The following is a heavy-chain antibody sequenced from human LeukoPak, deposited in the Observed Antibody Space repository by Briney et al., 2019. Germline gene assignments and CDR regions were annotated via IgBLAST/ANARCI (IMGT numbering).Heavy chain of an antibody. D-gene: IGHD3-10*01. CDR2: ISAYNGNT. Sequence: ASVNVSCKASGYTFTSYGISWVRQAPGQGLEWMGWISAYNGNTNYAQKLQGRVTMTTDTSTSTAYMELRSLRSDDTAVYYCARAGGSGSYYGVIDYYYYGMDVWGQGTTVTVSS. V-gene: IGHV1-18*01. CDR3: ARAGGSGSYYGVIDYYYYGMDV. CDR1: GYTFTSYG. J-gene: IGHJ6*02.